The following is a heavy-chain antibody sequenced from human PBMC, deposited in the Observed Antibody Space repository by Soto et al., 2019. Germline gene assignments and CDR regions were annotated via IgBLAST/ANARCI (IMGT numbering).Heavy chain of an antibody. CDR1: GGSISSSSYY. D-gene: IGHD3-9*01. CDR3: ASGYDILTGYPRGDYYGMDG. CDR2: IYNSGST. Sequence: PSETLSLTCTVSGGSISSSSYYWGWIRQPPGKGLEWIGSIYNSGSTYYNPSLKSRVTITVDTSKKQISLKLNYVTASDTAFYYCASGYDILTGYPRGDYYGMDGWGQGTTVT. J-gene: IGHJ6*02. V-gene: IGHV4-39*01.